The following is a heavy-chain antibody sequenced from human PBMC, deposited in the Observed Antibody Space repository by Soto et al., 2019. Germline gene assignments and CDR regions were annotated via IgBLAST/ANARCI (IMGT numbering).Heavy chain of an antibody. J-gene: IGHJ6*03. V-gene: IGHV3-15*01. CDR1: GFTFSNAW. D-gene: IGHD2-2*01. CDR2: IKSKTDGGTT. CDR3: TTGIVVVPAAMRADYYYYYYMDV. Sequence: GGSLRLSCAASGFTFSNAWMSWVRQAPGKGLEWVGRIKSKTDGGTTDYAAPVKGRFTISRDDSKNTLYLQMNSLKTEDTAVYYCTTGIVVVPAAMRADYYYYYYMDVWGKGTTVTVSS.